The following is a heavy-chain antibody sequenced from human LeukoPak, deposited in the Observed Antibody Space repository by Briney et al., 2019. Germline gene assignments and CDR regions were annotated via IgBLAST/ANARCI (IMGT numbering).Heavy chain of an antibody. CDR3: ASYVWGSYRCDY. J-gene: IGHJ4*02. CDR1: GFTFSSYS. V-gene: IGHV3-21*01. Sequence: PGGSLRLSCAASGFTFSSYSMNWVRQAPGKGLEWASSISSSSSSYIYYADSVKGRFTISRDNAKNSLYLQMNSLRAEDTAVYYCASYVWGSYRCDYWGQGTLVTVSS. CDR2: ISSSSSSYI. D-gene: IGHD3-16*02.